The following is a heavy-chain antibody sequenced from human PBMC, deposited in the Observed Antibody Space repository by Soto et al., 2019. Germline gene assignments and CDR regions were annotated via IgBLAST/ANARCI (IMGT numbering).Heavy chain of an antibody. J-gene: IGHJ6*02. D-gene: IGHD6-13*01. Sequence: ASVKVSCKASGGTFSSYAISWVRQAPGQGLEWMRGIIPIFGTANYAQKFQGRVTITADKSTSTAYMELSSLRSEDTAVYYCASGLRIAAAGKDYYYGKDVWGQGTTVTVSS. CDR3: ASGLRIAAAGKDYYYGKDV. V-gene: IGHV1-69*06. CDR1: GGTFSSYA. CDR2: IIPIFGTA.